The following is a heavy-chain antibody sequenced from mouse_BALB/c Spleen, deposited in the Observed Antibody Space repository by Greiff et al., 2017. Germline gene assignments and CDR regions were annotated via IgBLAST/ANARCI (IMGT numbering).Heavy chain of an antibody. CDR1: GYTFTDYE. CDR2: IDPETGGT. D-gene: IGHD1-1*01. Sequence: VQLQQSGAELVRPGASVTLSCKASGYTFTDYEMHWVKQTPVHGLEWIGAIDPETGGTAYNQKFKGKATLTADTSSNTAYLQLSSLTSEDTAVYYCARKDYSWYFDVWGAGTTVTVSS. CDR3: ARKDYSWYFDV. V-gene: IGHV1-15*01. J-gene: IGHJ1*01.